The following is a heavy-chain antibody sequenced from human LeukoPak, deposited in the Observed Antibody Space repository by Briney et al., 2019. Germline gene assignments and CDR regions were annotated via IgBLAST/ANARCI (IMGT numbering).Heavy chain of an antibody. CDR3: ARDKGHCSGGSCPLDY. J-gene: IGHJ4*02. Sequence: RGCLRDSRADSRFTLSSSSMNSVRPTPGKGLWWGSSICNISSYIYYADSVKGRFTISRDNARNSLYLQMNSLRAEDTAVYYCARDKGHCSGGSCPLDYWGQGTLVTVSS. CDR2: ICNISSYI. D-gene: IGHD2-15*01. V-gene: IGHV3-21*01. CDR1: RFTLSSSS.